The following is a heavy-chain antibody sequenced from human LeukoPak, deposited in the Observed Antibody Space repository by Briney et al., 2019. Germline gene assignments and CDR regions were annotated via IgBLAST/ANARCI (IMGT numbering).Heavy chain of an antibody. CDR3: AREGDCSSTSCYTD. Sequence: ASVKVSCKASGYTFTGYYMHWVRQAPGQGLEWMGWINPNSGGTNYAQKFQGRVTMTRDTTISTAYMELSRLRSDDTAVYYCAREGDCSSTSCYTDWGQGTLVTVSS. CDR2: INPNSGGT. V-gene: IGHV1-2*02. J-gene: IGHJ4*02. CDR1: GYTFTGYY. D-gene: IGHD2-2*02.